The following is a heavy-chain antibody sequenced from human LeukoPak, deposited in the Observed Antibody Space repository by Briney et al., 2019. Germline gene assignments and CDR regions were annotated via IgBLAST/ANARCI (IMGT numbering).Heavy chain of an antibody. J-gene: IGHJ5*02. CDR3: AQTKIGAVLRYPNWFDP. D-gene: IGHD3-9*01. Sequence: PPGGSLRLSCAASGFTFSSYAMSWVRQAPGKGLEWVSAISGSGGSTYYADSVKGRFTISRDNSKNTLYLQMNSLRAEDTAVYYCAQTKIGAVLRYPNWFDPWGQGTLVTVSS. CDR1: GFTFSSYA. CDR2: ISGSGGST. V-gene: IGHV3-23*01.